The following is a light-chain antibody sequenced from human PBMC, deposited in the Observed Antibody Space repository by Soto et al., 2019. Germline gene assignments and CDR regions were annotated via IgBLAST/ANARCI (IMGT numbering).Light chain of an antibody. CDR2: EGS. J-gene: IGLJ3*02. V-gene: IGLV2-23*01. CDR1: SSDIGTYNL. Sequence: QSLLTQPASVSGSPGQSITISCTGTSSDIGTYNLVSWYQHHPGKAPKLMISEGSERPSGVSNRFSGSKSGNTASLTISGLQAEDEAAYYCCSYASGNSWVFGGGTKLTVL. CDR3: CSYASGNSWV.